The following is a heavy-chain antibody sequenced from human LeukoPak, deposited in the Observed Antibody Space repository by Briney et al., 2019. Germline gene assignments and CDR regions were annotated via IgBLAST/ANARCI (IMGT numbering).Heavy chain of an antibody. CDR1: GFTFSSYW. CDR2: ISGSGGST. J-gene: IGHJ4*02. CDR3: AKDHQGYYDSSGYYPGYFDY. V-gene: IGHV3-23*01. Sequence: PGGSLRLSCAASGFTFSSYWMSWVRQAPGKGLEWVSAISGSGGSTYYADSVKGRFTISRDNSKNTLYLQMNSLRAEDTAVYYCAKDHQGYYDSSGYYPGYFDYWGQGTLVTVSS. D-gene: IGHD3-22*01.